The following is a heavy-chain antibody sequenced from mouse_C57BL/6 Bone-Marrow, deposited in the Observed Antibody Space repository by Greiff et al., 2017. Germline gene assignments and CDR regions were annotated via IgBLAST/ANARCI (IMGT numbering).Heavy chain of an antibody. CDR3: TLPQFIARDY. J-gene: IGHJ2*01. CDR2: IDPEDGDT. Sequence: EVKLQQSGAELVRPGASVKLSCTASGFNIKDYYMHWVKQRPEQGLEWIGRIDPEDGDTEYAPTFQGKATMTADTSSNTAYLQLSSLTSEDTAVYYCTLPQFIARDYWGQGTTLTVSS. D-gene: IGHD1-1*01. CDR1: GFNIKDYY. V-gene: IGHV14-1*01.